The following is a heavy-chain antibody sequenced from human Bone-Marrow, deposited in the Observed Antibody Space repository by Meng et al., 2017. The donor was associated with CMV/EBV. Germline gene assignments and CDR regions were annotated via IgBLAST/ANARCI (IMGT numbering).Heavy chain of an antibody. CDR2: ISSSSSYI. V-gene: IGHV3-21*01. CDR3: ARDDLGY. J-gene: IGHJ4*02. CDR1: GFTFSNYS. Sequence: GESLKISCAASGFTFSNYSMNWVRQAPGKGLEWVSSISSSSSYIYYADSVKGRFIISRDNAKNSLYLQMNSLRAEDTAVYYCARDDLGYWGQGTLVTVSS.